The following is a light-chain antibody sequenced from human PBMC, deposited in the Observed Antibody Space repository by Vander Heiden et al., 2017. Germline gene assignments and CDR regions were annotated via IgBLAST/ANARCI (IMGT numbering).Light chain of an antibody. CDR3: QQRSNCPPMYT. CDR1: QSVSSY. CDR2: DAA. Sequence: EIVLTQSPATLSLSPGERATLPCRASQSVSSYLAWYQQKPGQAHRLLIYDAANRATGIPARFSGSGSGTDFTLTISSLEPEDFAVYYCQQRSNCPPMYTFGQGTKLEIK. V-gene: IGKV3-11*01. J-gene: IGKJ2*01.